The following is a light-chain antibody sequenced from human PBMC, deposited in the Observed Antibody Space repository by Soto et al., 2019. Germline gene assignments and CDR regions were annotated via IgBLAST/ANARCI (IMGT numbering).Light chain of an antibody. Sequence: DIQMTQSPSTLSASVGDRVTITCRASQSISSWLAWYQQKPGKAPKLLIFGASTLQNGVPARFSGGGFGTEFTLTISRLEPEDFAVYYCQQYGSSGTFGQGTKV. V-gene: IGKV1-5*01. CDR3: QQYGSSGT. CDR1: QSISSW. CDR2: GAS. J-gene: IGKJ1*01.